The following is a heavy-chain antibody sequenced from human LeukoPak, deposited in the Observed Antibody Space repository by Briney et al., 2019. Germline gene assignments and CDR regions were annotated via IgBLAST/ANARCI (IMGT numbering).Heavy chain of an antibody. J-gene: IGHJ4*02. CDR3: AREEGGKLGIDYYFDY. Sequence: GGTLRLSCAASGFTFSSYSMNWVRQAPGKGPEWVSSISTSSIYIYYTDSVKGRFTISRDNAKNSLYLQMNSLRAEDTAVYYCAREEGGKLGIDYYFDYWGQGTLVTVSS. CDR2: ISTSSIYI. D-gene: IGHD7-27*01. CDR1: GFTFSSYS. V-gene: IGHV3-21*01.